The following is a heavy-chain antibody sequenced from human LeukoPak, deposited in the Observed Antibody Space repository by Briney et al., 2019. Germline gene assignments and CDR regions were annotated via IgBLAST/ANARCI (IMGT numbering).Heavy chain of an antibody. CDR3: ARAHSGHCSSTSCYYNYYYYGMDV. Sequence: PSETLSLTCTVSGGSISSYYWSWIRQPPGKGLEWIGYIYYSGSTNYNPSLKSRVTISVDTSKNQFSLKLSSVTAADTAVYYCARAHSGHCSSTSCYYNYYYYGMDVWGQGTTVTVSS. D-gene: IGHD2-2*01. V-gene: IGHV4-59*01. J-gene: IGHJ6*02. CDR2: IYYSGST. CDR1: GGSISSYY.